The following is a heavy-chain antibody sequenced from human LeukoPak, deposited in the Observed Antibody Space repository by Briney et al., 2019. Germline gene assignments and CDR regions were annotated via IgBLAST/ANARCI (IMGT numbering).Heavy chain of an antibody. Sequence: SVKVSCKASGGTFSSYAISWVRQAPGQGLEWMGRIIPIFGTANYAQKFQGGVTITADKSTSTAYMELSSLRSEDTAVYYCARGHDSSGYYYVPRAEYFQHWGQGTLVTVSS. J-gene: IGHJ1*01. CDR2: IIPIFGTA. CDR1: GGTFSSYA. D-gene: IGHD3-22*01. V-gene: IGHV1-69*06. CDR3: ARGHDSSGYYYVPRAEYFQH.